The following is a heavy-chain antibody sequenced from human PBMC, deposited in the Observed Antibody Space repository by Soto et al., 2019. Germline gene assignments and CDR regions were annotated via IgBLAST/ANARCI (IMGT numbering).Heavy chain of an antibody. CDR3: AKVLFDLGYGGNSDPHPFGY. V-gene: IGHV3-23*01. J-gene: IGHJ4*02. Sequence: GGSLRLSCAASGFTFSSYAMSWVRQAPGKGLEWVSAISGSGGSTYYADSVKGRFTISRDNSKNTLYLQMNSLRAEDTAVYYCAKVLFDLGYGGNSDPHPFGYWGQGTLVTVSS. D-gene: IGHD4-17*01. CDR1: GFTFSSYA. CDR2: ISGSGGST.